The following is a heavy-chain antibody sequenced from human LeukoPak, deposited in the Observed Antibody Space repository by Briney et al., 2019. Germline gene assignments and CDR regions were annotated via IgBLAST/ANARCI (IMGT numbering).Heavy chain of an antibody. Sequence: PSETLSLTCAVYGGSFSGYYWSWIRQPPGKGLEWIGSIYHSGTTYYNASLKSRVAISVDTSNNQFSLELSSVTAADTAVYYCARRSGSRLDWGQGTLVTVSS. CDR1: GGSFSGYY. CDR3: ARRSGSRLD. J-gene: IGHJ4*02. CDR2: IYHSGTT. D-gene: IGHD1-26*01. V-gene: IGHV4-34*01.